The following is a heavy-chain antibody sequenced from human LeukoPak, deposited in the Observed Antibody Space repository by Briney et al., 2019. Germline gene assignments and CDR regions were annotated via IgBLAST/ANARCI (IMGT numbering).Heavy chain of an antibody. V-gene: IGHV3-23*01. D-gene: IGHD6-13*01. CDR2: ISGSGGST. CDR3: AKGGVKQQLGTSDYYYYYMDV. J-gene: IGHJ6*03. CDR1: GFTFSSYA. Sequence: GGSLRLSCAASGFTFSSYAMSWVRQAPGKGLEWVSAISGSGGSTYYADSVKGRFTISRDNSKNTPYLQMNSLRAEDTAVYYCAKGGVKQQLGTSDYYYYYMDVWGKGTTVTVSS.